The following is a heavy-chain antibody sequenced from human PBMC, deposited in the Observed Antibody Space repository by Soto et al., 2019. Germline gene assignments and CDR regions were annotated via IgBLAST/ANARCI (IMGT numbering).Heavy chain of an antibody. CDR3: ARVGAARNWFDP. Sequence: QVRLQESGPGLVKPSETLSLTCSVSGGSLKNYFWSWIRQFPGGGLEWIGYIYYIGTTYYNPSLQSRVAMSVDTSKNQFSLNVTSVTAADTAIYYCARVGAARNWFDPWGQGTLVTVSP. J-gene: IGHJ5*02. V-gene: IGHV4-59*01. CDR2: IYYIGTT. D-gene: IGHD1-26*01. CDR1: GGSLKNYF.